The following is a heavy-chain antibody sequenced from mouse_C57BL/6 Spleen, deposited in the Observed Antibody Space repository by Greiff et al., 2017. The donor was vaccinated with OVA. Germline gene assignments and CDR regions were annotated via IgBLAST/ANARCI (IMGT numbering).Heavy chain of an antibody. CDR2: INPNNGGT. CDR3: ARYLTTVAVSYWYFDV. V-gene: IGHV1-26*01. Sequence: VQLQQSGPELVKPGASVKISCKASGYTFTDYYMNWVKQSHGKSLEWIGDINPNNGGTSYNQKFKGKATLTVDKSSSTAYMELRSLTSEDSAVYYCARYLTTVAVSYWYFDVWGTGTTVTVSS. CDR1: GYTFTDYY. J-gene: IGHJ1*03. D-gene: IGHD1-1*01.